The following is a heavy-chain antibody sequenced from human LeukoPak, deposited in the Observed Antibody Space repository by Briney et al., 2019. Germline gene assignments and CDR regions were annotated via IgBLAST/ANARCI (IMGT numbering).Heavy chain of an antibody. J-gene: IGHJ6*03. CDR1: GFTFSSFG. V-gene: IGHV3-48*01. CDR3: VRDRYYVMDV. CDR2: ISSSSSTI. Sequence: GGSLGLSCAASGFTFSSFGMNWVRQAPGKGLEWVSYISSSSSTIYYADSVKGRFTISRDNAKNSLYLQMNSLRAEDTAVYYCVRDRYYVMDVWGKGTTVTVSS. D-gene: IGHD3-10*02.